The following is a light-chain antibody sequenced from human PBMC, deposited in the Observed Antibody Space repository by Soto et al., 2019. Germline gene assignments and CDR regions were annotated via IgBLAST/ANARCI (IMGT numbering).Light chain of an antibody. J-gene: IGKJ1*01. CDR1: QSVSSTF. CDR2: GAS. CDR3: EQFDSSVT. V-gene: IGKV3-20*01. Sequence: EMVLTQSPGSLSLSPGERATLSCRASQSVSSTFFAWYQQRPGQAPRLLMYGASSRATGIPERFSGSESGTVFTLTISRLEPEEFAVYYCEQFDSSVTFGQGTKVEIK.